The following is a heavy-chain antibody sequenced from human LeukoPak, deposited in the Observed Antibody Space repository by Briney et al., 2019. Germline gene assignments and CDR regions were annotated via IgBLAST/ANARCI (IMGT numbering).Heavy chain of an antibody. V-gene: IGHV3-23*01. CDR2: ISGSDGST. CDR3: ARRRLTPRRGYNGFYFDY. Sequence: PGGSLRLSCAASGFTFSSYAMSWVRQAPGKGLEWVSGISGSDGSTNYADSVKGRFTISRENSKNTLYLQMNSLRAEDTALYYCARRRLTPRRGYNGFYFDYWGQGTLVTVSS. CDR1: GFTFSSYA. J-gene: IGHJ4*02. D-gene: IGHD5-24*01.